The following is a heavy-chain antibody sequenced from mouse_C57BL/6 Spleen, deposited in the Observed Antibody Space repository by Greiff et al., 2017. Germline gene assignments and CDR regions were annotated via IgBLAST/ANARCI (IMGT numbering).Heavy chain of an antibody. V-gene: IGHV14-1*01. CDR1: GFNIKDYY. Sequence: VQLKESGAELVRPGASVKLSCTASGFNIKDYYLHWVKQRPEQGLEWIGRIDPEDGDTEYAPKFQGKATMTADTSSNTAYLQLSSLTSEDTAVYYCTPVYYGSSWGFAYWGQGTLVTVSA. D-gene: IGHD1-1*01. CDR3: TPVYYGSSWGFAY. CDR2: IDPEDGDT. J-gene: IGHJ3*01.